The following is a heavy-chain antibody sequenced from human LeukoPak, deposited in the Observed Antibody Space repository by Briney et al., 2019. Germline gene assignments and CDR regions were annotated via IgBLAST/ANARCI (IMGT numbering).Heavy chain of an antibody. J-gene: IGHJ4*02. Sequence: ASVKVSRKASGYTFTSYAMHWVRQAPGQRLEWMGWINAGNGNTKYSQKFQGRVTITRDTSASTAYMELSSLRSEDTAVYYCARAKSIAVAGFDYWGQGTLVTVSS. CDR2: INAGNGNT. D-gene: IGHD6-19*01. CDR1: GYTFTSYA. CDR3: ARAKSIAVAGFDY. V-gene: IGHV1-3*01.